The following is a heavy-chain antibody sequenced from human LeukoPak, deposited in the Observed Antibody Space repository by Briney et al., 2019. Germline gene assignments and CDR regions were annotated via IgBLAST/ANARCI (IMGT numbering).Heavy chain of an antibody. CDR1: GYSFTSYW. J-gene: IGHJ4*02. V-gene: IGHV5-51*01. CDR3: ARYTDHYYFDY. Sequence: GESLKISCKGSGYSFTSYWIGWVRQMPGKGLEWMGIICPGDSDTRYSPSFQGQVTISADKSISTAYLQWSSLNTSDTAMYYCARYTDHYYFDYWGQGTLVTVPS. CDR2: ICPGDSDT. D-gene: IGHD1-1*01.